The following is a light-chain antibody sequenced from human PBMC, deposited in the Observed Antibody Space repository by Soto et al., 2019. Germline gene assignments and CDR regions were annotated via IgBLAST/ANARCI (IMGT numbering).Light chain of an antibody. CDR2: DAS. J-gene: IGKJ2*01. CDR1: QSVRKI. CDR3: QQRSNWTAYT. V-gene: IGKV3-11*01. Sequence: DIVLTQSPATLSLSPGDRATLSCRASQSVRKILAWYQQKHGQAPRLLIYDASNRATDMSARFNGSGAGTYFTLTISRLEREDFEVYYFQQRSNWTAYTCGQGTKLEIK.